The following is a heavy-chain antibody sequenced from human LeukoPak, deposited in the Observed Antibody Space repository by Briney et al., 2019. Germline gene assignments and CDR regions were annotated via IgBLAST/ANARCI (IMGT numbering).Heavy chain of an antibody. V-gene: IGHV4-34*01. CDR3: ARRPGGSSGWYMI. D-gene: IGHD6-19*01. CDR2: INHSGST. CDR1: GGSFSGYY. J-gene: IGHJ4*02. Sequence: SETLSLTCAVYGGSFSGYYWSWIRQPPGKGLEWIGEINHSGSTNYNPSLKSRVTISVDTSKNQFSLKLSSVTAADTAVYYCARRPGGSSGWYMIWGRGTLVTVSS.